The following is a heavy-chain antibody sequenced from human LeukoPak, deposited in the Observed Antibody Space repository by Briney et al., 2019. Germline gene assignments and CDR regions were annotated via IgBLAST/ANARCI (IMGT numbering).Heavy chain of an antibody. CDR2: ISSSGSTI. J-gene: IGHJ4*02. CDR1: GFTFSSYE. Sequence: GGSLRLSCAASGFTFSSYEMNWVRQAPGKGLEWVSYISSSGSTIYYADSVKGRFTISRDNAKNSLYLQMNSLRAEDTAVYYCAGPLGVVAAYDYWGQGTLVTVSS. D-gene: IGHD2-15*01. V-gene: IGHV3-48*03. CDR3: AGPLGVVAAYDY.